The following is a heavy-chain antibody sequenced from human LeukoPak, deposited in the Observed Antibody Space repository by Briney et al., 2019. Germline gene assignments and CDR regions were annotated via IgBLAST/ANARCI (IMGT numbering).Heavy chain of an antibody. J-gene: IGHJ4*02. CDR1: GYTLTELS. CDR3: ATTYDFWSGYYRTFVY. D-gene: IGHD3-3*01. Sequence: GASVKVSCKVSGYTLTELSMHWVRQAPGKGLEWMGGFDPEDGETIYAQKFQGRVTMTEDTSTDTAYMELSSLRSEDTAVYYCATTYDFWSGYYRTFVYWGQGTLVTVSS. CDR2: FDPEDGET. V-gene: IGHV1-24*01.